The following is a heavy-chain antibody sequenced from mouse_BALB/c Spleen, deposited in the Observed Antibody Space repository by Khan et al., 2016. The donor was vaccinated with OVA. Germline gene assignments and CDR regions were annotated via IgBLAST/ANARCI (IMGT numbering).Heavy chain of an antibody. CDR3: ARRGLRWDFDY. Sequence: QVHVKQSGAELAKPGASVKMSCKASGYTFINYWILWVKQRPGQGLEWIGYINPSTGYTEYKQNFKDKATLTADKSSSTAYMQLSSLTSEDSAVYYCARRGLRWDFDYWGQGTTLTVSS. D-gene: IGHD1-1*01. V-gene: IGHV1-7*01. CDR1: GYTFINYW. CDR2: INPSTGYT. J-gene: IGHJ2*01.